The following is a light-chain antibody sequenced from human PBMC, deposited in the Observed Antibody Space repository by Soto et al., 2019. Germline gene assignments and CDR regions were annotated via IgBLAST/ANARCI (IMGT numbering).Light chain of an antibody. CDR3: CSYAGGNNWV. J-gene: IGLJ3*02. Sequence: QSVLTQPASVSGSPGQSITIPCTGTSSDVGNYNLVSWYQHHPGKAPKVMLFEVSRRPSGVSDRFSGSKSGNTASLTISGLQAEDEADYYCCSYAGGNNWVFGGGTKLTVL. CDR2: EVS. V-gene: IGLV2-23*02. CDR1: SSDVGNYNL.